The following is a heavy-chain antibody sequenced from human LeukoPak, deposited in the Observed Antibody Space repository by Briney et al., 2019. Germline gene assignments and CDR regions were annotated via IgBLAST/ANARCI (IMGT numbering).Heavy chain of an antibody. V-gene: IGHV3-30*18. CDR2: ISYDGSNK. CDR1: GFTFSSYD. J-gene: IGHJ4*02. CDR3: AKDPPVGSYPDY. Sequence: GGSLRLSCAASGFTFSSYDMHWVRQAPGRGLEWVAVISYDGSNKYYADSVKGRFTISRDNSKNTLYLQMNSLRAEDTAVYYCAKDPPVGSYPDYWGQGTLVTVSS. D-gene: IGHD1-26*01.